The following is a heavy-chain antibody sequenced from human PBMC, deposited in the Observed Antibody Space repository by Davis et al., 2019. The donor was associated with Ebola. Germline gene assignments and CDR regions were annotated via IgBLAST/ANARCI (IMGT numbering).Heavy chain of an antibody. J-gene: IGHJ6*02. Sequence: SETLSLTCAVSGGSISSSNWWSWVRQPPGKGLEWIGEIYHSGSTNYNPSLKSRVTISVDKSKNQFSLKLSSVTAADTAVYYCARDLGYYYDSSGYYGSRQDYYYYYGMDVWGQGTTVTVSS. V-gene: IGHV4-4*02. D-gene: IGHD3-22*01. CDR2: IYHSGST. CDR1: GGSISSSNW. CDR3: ARDLGYYYDSSGYYGSRQDYYYYYGMDV.